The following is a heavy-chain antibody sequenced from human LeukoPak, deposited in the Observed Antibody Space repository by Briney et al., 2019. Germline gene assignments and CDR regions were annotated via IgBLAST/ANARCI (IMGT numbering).Heavy chain of an antibody. CDR1: GFTFDDYA. J-gene: IGHJ4*02. CDR2: ISWNSGSI. CDR3: AKDMGGNSAFDY. V-gene: IGHV3-9*01. Sequence: PGGSLRLSCAASGFTFDDYAMHWVRQAPGKGLEWVSGISWNSGSIGYADSVKGRFTISRDNAKNSLYLQMNSLRAEDTAVYYCAKDMGGNSAFDYWGQGTLVTVSS. D-gene: IGHD4-23*01.